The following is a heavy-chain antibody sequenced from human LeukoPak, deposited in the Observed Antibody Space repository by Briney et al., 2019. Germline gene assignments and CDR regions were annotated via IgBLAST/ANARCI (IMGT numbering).Heavy chain of an antibody. CDR3: ARGLFLSGYLDAFDI. CDR1: EFTFPMYW. CDR2: IYSDGRT. V-gene: IGHV3-53*01. D-gene: IGHD3-22*01. Sequence: GGSLRLSCAASEFTFPMYWMTWVRQAPGKGLEWVSLIYSDGRTYYADSVKGRCTISRDNSKNTLYLQMNSLRVEDTAVYYCARGLFLSGYLDAFDIWGQGTVVTVSS. J-gene: IGHJ3*02.